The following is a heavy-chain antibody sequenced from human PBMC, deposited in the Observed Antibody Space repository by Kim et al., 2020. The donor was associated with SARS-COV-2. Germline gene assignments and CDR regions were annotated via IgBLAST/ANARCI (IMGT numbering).Heavy chain of an antibody. CDR3: AGMRRSHLVVVPAAISGLDY. CDR1: GGSFSVYY. Sequence: SETLSLTCAVYGGSFSVYYWSWIRQPPGKGLEWIGEINHSGGTNYNPSLKSRVTISVDTSKNQFSLKLSSVTAADTAVYYCAGMRRSHLVVVPAAISGLDYWGQGTLVTVSS. D-gene: IGHD2-2*01. J-gene: IGHJ4*02. V-gene: IGHV4-34*01. CDR2: INHSGGT.